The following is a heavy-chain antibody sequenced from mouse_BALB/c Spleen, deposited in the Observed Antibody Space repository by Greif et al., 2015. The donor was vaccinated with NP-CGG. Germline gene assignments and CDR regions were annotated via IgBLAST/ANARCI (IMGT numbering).Heavy chain of an antibody. V-gene: IGHV5-9-3*01. Sequence: EVQVVESGGGLVKPGGSLKLSCAASGFTFSSYAMSWVRQTPEKRLEWVATISSGGSYTYYPDSVKGRFTISRDNAKNTLYLQMSSLRSEDTAMYYCARRSYGDPFDVWGAGTTVTVSS. D-gene: IGHD2-13*01. CDR2: ISSGGSYT. CDR1: GFTFSSYA. J-gene: IGHJ1*01. CDR3: ARRSYGDPFDV.